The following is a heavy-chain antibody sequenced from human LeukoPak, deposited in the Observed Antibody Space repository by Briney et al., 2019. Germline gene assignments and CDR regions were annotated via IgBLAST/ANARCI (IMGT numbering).Heavy chain of an antibody. J-gene: IGHJ4*02. V-gene: IGHV3-74*01. D-gene: IGHD6-13*01. CDR2: IISDGSST. CDR1: GFTVISNY. Sequence: GGSLRLSGVASGFTVISNYMAWFRQAPGKGLEWVSRIISDGSSTSYADSVKGRFTISRDNAKNTLYPQMNSLRPEDTAVYYCATIAAAGEYFDYWGQGTLVTVSS. CDR3: ATIAAAGEYFDY.